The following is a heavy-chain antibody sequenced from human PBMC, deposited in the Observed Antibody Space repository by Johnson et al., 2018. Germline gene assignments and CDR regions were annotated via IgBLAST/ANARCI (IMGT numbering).Heavy chain of an antibody. CDR2: MNPNSGNT. CDR1: GYTFTSYD. CDR3: ASERYCPNGVCYRNHDSYYDYGMDV. D-gene: IGHD2-8*01. Sequence: QVQLVQSGAEVKKPGASVKVSCKASGYTFTSYDINWVRQATGQGLEWMGWMNPNSGNTGYAQKFQGRVTMTRNNSISTAYMELSSLRSEDTAVYYCASERYCPNGVCYRNHDSYYDYGMDVWGQGTTVTVSS. V-gene: IGHV1-8*01. J-gene: IGHJ6*02.